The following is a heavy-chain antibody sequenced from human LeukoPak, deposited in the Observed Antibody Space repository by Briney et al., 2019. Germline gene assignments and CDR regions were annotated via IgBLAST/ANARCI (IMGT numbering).Heavy chain of an antibody. CDR2: IIPILGIA. Sequence: GASVKVSCKASGGTFSSYAISWVRQAPGQGLEWMGRIIPILGIANYAQKFQGRVTITADKSTSTAYMELSSLRSEDTAVYYCARVFRGYCSSTSCYGFGYYGMDVWGQATKVTVCS. CDR1: GGTFSSYA. J-gene: IGHJ6*02. D-gene: IGHD2-2*01. V-gene: IGHV1-69*04. CDR3: ARVFRGYCSSTSCYGFGYYGMDV.